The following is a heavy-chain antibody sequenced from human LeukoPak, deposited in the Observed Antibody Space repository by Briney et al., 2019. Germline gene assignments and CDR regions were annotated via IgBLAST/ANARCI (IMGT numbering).Heavy chain of an antibody. CDR3: ARTTVTPRVIDY. V-gene: IGHV4-59*01. J-gene: IGHJ4*02. Sequence: LETLSLTCAVSGASITSYYWTWIRQPPGKGLEWIAYISYRGRGSTSYNPSLRSRVTISVDTSKNQFSLKLTSVTAADTAVYYCARTTVTPRVIDYWGQGTIVTVSS. CDR1: GASITSYY. CDR2: ISYRGRGST. D-gene: IGHD4-17*01.